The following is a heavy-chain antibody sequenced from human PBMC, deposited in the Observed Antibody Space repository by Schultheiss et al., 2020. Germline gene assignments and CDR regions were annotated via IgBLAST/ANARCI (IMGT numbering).Heavy chain of an antibody. Sequence: GGSLRLSCAASGFTFSSYDMHWVRQAPGKGLEWVSAISGSGGSTYYADSVKGRFTISRDNSKNTLYLQMNSLRAEDTAVYYCARDQGEIDYGDYYYYYGMDVWGQGTTVTVSS. J-gene: IGHJ6*02. V-gene: IGHV3-23*01. CDR1: GFTFSSYD. CDR3: ARDQGEIDYGDYYYYYGMDV. CDR2: ISGSGGST. D-gene: IGHD4-17*01.